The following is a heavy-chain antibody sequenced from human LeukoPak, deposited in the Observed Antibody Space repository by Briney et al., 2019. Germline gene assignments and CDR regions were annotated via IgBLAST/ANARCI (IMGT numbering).Heavy chain of an antibody. V-gene: IGHV4-34*01. CDR2: INHSGST. CDR3: ARDPLISSGYYSITKPFVFDI. Sequence: SETLSLTCAVYGGSFSGYYWSWIRQPPGKGLEWIGEINHSGSTNYNPSLKSRVTISVDTSKNQFSLKLGSVTAADTAVYYCARDPLISSGYYSITKPFVFDIWGQGTMVTVSS. CDR1: GGSFSGYY. D-gene: IGHD3-22*01. J-gene: IGHJ3*02.